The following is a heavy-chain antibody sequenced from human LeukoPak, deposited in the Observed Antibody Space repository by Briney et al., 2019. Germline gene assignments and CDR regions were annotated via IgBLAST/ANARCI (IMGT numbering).Heavy chain of an antibody. D-gene: IGHD6-13*01. CDR2: INQDGSEK. Sequence: PAESLTLTCKASRFTFSTYWMTWVRQPPGKGLEWVANINQDGSEKYNVGSVKGRFTVSRDNDKNSMYLQMNGVRAEDTAVYYCATRYSSRDFWGQGTLVTVSS. J-gene: IGHJ4*02. V-gene: IGHV3-7*03. CDR3: ATRYSSRDF. CDR1: RFTFSTYW.